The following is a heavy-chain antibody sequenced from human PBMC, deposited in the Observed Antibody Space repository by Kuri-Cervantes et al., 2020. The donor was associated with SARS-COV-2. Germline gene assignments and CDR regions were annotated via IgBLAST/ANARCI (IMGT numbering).Heavy chain of an antibody. CDR1: GGSISSYY. CDR3: ARARRYSSLEGWFDP. CDR2: IYYSGST. V-gene: IGHV4-59*01. Sequence: ESLKISCTVSGGSISSYYWSWIRQPPGKGLEWIGYIYYSGSTNYNPSLKSRVTISVDTSKNQFSLKLSSVTAADTAVYYCARARRYSSLEGWFDPWGQGTLVTVYS. J-gene: IGHJ5*02. D-gene: IGHD6-13*01.